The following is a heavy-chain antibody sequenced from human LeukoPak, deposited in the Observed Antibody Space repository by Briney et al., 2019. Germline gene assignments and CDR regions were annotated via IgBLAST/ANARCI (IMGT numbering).Heavy chain of an antibody. CDR3: ARAVTSAWSAFDI. V-gene: IGHV4-59*08. D-gene: IGHD4-11*01. Sequence: SETLSLTCTVSGGSISSYYWSWIRQPPGKGLEWIGYIYYSGSTNYNPSLKSRVTISVDTSKNQFSLKLSSVTAADTAVYYCARAVTSAWSAFDIWGQGTMVTVSS. J-gene: IGHJ3*02. CDR2: IYYSGST. CDR1: GGSISSYY.